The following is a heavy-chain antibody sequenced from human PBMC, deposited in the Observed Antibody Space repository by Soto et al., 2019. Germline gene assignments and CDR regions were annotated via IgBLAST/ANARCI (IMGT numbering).Heavy chain of an antibody. D-gene: IGHD1-26*01. V-gene: IGHV3-48*04. CDR2: ISSSSSTI. J-gene: IGHJ6*02. Sequence: GGSLRLSCAASGFTFSSYSMNWVRQAPGKGLEWVSYISSSSSTIYYADSVKGRFTISRDNAKNSLYLQMNSLRAEDTAVYYCARDPHRGSYYYYYGMDVWGQGTTVTVSS. CDR3: ARDPHRGSYYYYYGMDV. CDR1: GFTFSSYS.